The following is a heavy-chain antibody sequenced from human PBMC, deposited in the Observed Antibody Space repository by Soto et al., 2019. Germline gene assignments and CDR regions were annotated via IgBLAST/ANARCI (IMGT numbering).Heavy chain of an antibody. J-gene: IGHJ4*02. Sequence: GASVKVSCKASGGTVSSYAISWVRQAPGQGLEWMGGIIPIFGTANYAQKFQGRVTITADESTSTAYMELSSLRSEDTAVYYCARDVGSEGYCSGGSCYWIFDYWGQGTLVTVSS. CDR1: GGTVSSYA. D-gene: IGHD2-15*01. CDR3: ARDVGSEGYCSGGSCYWIFDY. V-gene: IGHV1-69*13. CDR2: IIPIFGTA.